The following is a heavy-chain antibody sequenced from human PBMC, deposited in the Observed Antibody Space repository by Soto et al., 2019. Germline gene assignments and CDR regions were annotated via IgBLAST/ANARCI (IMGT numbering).Heavy chain of an antibody. J-gene: IGHJ5*02. V-gene: IGHV4-31*03. Sequence: QVQLQESGPGRVKPSQTLSLTCTVSGDSISNGGFYYSWIRQHPGQGLEWVGYIFHSGSTLSNPSLRSRVTLSADTSKNQLFLKLTSVTAADTAVYYCARGGIAGHWFDPWGQGTLVTVSA. CDR3: ARGGIAGHWFDP. D-gene: IGHD2-15*01. CDR1: GDSISNGGFY. CDR2: IFHSGST.